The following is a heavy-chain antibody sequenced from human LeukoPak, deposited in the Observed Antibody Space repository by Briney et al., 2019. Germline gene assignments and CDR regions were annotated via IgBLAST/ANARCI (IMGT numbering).Heavy chain of an antibody. CDR1: GFTFSNAW. Sequence: GGSLRLSCAASGFTFSNAWMSWVRQAPGKGLEWVGRIKSKTDGGTTDYAAPVKGRFTISRDDSKNTLYLQMNSLKTEDTAVYYCTTKKGYCSSTSCYWGYYYYYMDVWGKGTTVTVSS. V-gene: IGHV3-15*01. D-gene: IGHD2-2*01. CDR3: TTKKGYCSSTSCYWGYYYYYMDV. CDR2: IKSKTDGGTT. J-gene: IGHJ6*03.